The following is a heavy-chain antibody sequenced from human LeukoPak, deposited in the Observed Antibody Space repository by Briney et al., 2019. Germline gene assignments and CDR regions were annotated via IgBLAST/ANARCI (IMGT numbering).Heavy chain of an antibody. V-gene: IGHV4-30-2*01. Sequence: SQTLSLTCAVSGGSISSGGYSWSWIRQPPGKGLEWIGYIYHSGSTYYNPSLKSRVTMSVDRSKNQFSLKLSSVTAADTAVYYCARGRGYCSSTSCYDVDYWGQGTLVTVSS. D-gene: IGHD2-2*01. CDR2: IYHSGST. J-gene: IGHJ4*02. CDR1: GGSISSGGYS. CDR3: ARGRGYCSSTSCYDVDY.